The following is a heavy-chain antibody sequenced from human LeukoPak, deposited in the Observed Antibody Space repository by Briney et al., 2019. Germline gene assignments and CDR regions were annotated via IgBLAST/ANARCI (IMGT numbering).Heavy chain of an antibody. Sequence: SVKVSCKASVGTFSSYALSWVRQATGQGGEWMGRIIPYLGIANYAQKFQGRVTITADKSTSTAYMELSSLRSEDTAVYYCARAYSGYDSTDYYYYGMDVWGQGTTVTVSS. CDR3: ARAYSGYDSTDYYYYGMDV. V-gene: IGHV1-69*10. CDR1: VGTFSSYA. CDR2: IIPYLGIA. D-gene: IGHD5-12*01. J-gene: IGHJ6*02.